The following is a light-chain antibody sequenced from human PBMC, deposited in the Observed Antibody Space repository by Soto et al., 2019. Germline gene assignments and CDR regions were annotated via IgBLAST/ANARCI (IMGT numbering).Light chain of an antibody. Sequence: DIVLTQSPDTLSLSPGDRATLSCRASETVATYLAWYQQRPGQAPRLLIYEASNRAAGVPDRFSGEGSETDFSLTISSLEPEDSAVYYCQHRATWPITFGQGTRLEIK. CDR1: ETVATY. J-gene: IGKJ5*01. CDR3: QHRATWPIT. V-gene: IGKV3-11*01. CDR2: EAS.